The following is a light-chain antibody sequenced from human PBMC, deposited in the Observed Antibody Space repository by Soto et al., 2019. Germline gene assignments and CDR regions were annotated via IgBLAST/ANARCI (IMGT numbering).Light chain of an antibody. CDR3: QSYESSSLSGFV. Sequence: QSALTQPASVSGSPGQSITISCTGTSSDVGGYNYVSWYQQHPGKAPKLMIYEVSNRPSGVPDRFSGSKSGISASLAITGLQADDEADYYCQSYESSSLSGFVFGSGTKVTVL. CDR1: SSDVGGYNY. CDR2: EVS. J-gene: IGLJ1*01. V-gene: IGLV2-14*01.